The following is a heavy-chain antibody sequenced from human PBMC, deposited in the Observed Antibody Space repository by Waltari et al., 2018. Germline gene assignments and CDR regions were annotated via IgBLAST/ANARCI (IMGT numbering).Heavy chain of an antibody. CDR1: GGSISSGSYY. J-gene: IGHJ4*02. V-gene: IGHV4-61*09. D-gene: IGHD3-10*01. CDR3: ARGRGVVFDY. CDR2: IYTSGST. Sequence: QVQLQESGPGLVKPSQTLSLTCTVSGGSISSGSYYWSWIRQPAGKGLEWIGYIYTSGSTNYNPSLKSRVTISLDTAKNQFSLKLSSVTAADTAVYYCARGRGVVFDYWGQGTLVTVSS.